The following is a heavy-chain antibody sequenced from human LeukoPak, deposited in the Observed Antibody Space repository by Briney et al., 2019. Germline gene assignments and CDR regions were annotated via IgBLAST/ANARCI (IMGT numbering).Heavy chain of an antibody. Sequence: ECGPTLVKPTQTLTLTCTFSGFSLNTSGVGVGWIRQPPGKALEWLALIYWDDDKRYNPSLKSRLSITKDTSKNQVVLTMSNMDPVDTATYYCAHRRRLISASFFFDYWGQGTLVTVSS. CDR2: IYWDDDK. V-gene: IGHV2-5*02. D-gene: IGHD1-26*01. J-gene: IGHJ4*02. CDR1: GFSLNTSGVG. CDR3: AHRRRLISASFFFDY.